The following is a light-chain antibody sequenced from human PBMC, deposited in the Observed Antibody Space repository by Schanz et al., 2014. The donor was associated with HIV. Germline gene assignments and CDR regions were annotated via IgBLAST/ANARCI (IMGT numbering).Light chain of an antibody. CDR1: QDISNW. V-gene: IGKV1-5*03. CDR3: QQYDSYPGT. CDR2: KAS. J-gene: IGKJ1*01. Sequence: DIQMTQSPSTLSASVGDRVTITCRASQDISNWLAWYQQKPGEAPNLLIYKASSLDSGVPSRFSGSGSGTEFTLTINSLQRDDFAIYSCQQYDSYPGTFGQGTRVEIK.